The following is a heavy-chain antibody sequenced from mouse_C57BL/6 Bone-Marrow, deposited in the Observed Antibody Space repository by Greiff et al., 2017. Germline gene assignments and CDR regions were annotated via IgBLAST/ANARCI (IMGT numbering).Heavy chain of an antibody. CDR3: ARPLYGNYEGYFDV. D-gene: IGHD2-1*01. J-gene: IGHJ1*03. Sequence: QVQLQQPGAELVRPGSSVKLSCKASGYTFTSYWMHWVKQRPIQGLEWIGNIDPSDSETHYNQKFKDKATLTVEKSSSTAYMQLSSLTSEDSAVYYCARPLYGNYEGYFDVWGTGTTVTVSS. CDR1: GYTFTSYW. CDR2: IDPSDSET. V-gene: IGHV1-52*01.